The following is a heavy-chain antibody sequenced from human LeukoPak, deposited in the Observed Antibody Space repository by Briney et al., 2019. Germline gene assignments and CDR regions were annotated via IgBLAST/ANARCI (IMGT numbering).Heavy chain of an antibody. V-gene: IGHV3-7*01. CDR1: GFTFSSYW. CDR3: ARDPNGDYIGAFDM. CDR2: IKQDGSEK. D-gene: IGHD4-17*01. J-gene: IGHJ3*02. Sequence: GGSLRLSCAASGFTFSSYWMSWVRQAPGKGLEWVANIKQDGSEKYYLDSVKGRFTISRDNADNSLFLQMDSLRAEDTALYYCARDPNGDYIGAFDMWGQGTMVTVS.